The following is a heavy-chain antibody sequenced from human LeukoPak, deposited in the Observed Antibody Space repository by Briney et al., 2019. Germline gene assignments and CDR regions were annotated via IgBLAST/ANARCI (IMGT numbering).Heavy chain of an antibody. D-gene: IGHD2-2*01. CDR2: MNPNSGNT. Sequence: ASVKVSCKASGGTFSSYAISWVRQAPGQGLEWMGWMNPNSGNTGYAQKFQGRVTMTRNTSISTAYMELSSLRSEDTAVYYCARVSAAIPFDYWGQGTLVTVSS. CDR1: GGTFSSYA. V-gene: IGHV1-8*02. CDR3: ARVSAAIPFDY. J-gene: IGHJ4*02.